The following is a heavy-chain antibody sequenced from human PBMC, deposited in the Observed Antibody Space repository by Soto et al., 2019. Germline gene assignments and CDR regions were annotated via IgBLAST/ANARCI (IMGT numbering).Heavy chain of an antibody. V-gene: IGHV3-23*01. CDR1: GFTFSSYA. CDR2: ISGSGGST. D-gene: IGHD1-26*01. J-gene: IGHJ5*02. Sequence: PGGSLRLSCAASGFTFSSYAMSWVRQAPGKGLEWVSAISGSGGSTYYADSVKGRFTISRDNSKNTLYLQMNSLRAEDTAVYYCAKDLASVLTSGREQPNWFDPWGQGTLVTVSS. CDR3: AKDLASVLTSGREQPNWFDP.